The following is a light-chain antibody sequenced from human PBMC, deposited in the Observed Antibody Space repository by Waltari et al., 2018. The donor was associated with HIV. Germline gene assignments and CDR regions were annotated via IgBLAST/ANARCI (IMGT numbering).Light chain of an antibody. CDR1: QSLAYSDGNTH. CDR2: KVS. Sequence: EVVLTQSPLALPVTLGQPASISCRSSQSLAYSDGNTHLNWIQQRPGQPPRRLIYKVSDRDSGVLDRLTVSGSGTDFALKISRVEAEDGGFYYCMQGTHWPPSWTFGQGTKVEIK. J-gene: IGKJ1*01. V-gene: IGKV2-30*01. CDR3: MQGTHWPPSWT.